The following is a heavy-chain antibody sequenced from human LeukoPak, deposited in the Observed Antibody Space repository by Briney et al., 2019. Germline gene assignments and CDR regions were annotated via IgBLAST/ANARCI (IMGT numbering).Heavy chain of an antibody. D-gene: IGHD3-16*01. J-gene: IGHJ4*02. Sequence: PGGSLRLSCATSGFTFSTYGIHWVRQAPGKGLEWVAFTQHDATHQYYADSVRGRFIISRDQSKNTVYLQMSSLRGEDTAVYYCAKDGPGHDYVRGFDYWGLGTQVIVSS. V-gene: IGHV3-30*02. CDR3: AKDGPGHDYVRGFDY. CDR2: TQHDATHQ. CDR1: GFTFSTYG.